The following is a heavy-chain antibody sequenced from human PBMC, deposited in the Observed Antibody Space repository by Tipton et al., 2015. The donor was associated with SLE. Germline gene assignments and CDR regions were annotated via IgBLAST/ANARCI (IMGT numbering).Heavy chain of an antibody. D-gene: IGHD2-21*02. V-gene: IGHV4-59*11. Sequence: TLSLTCSVFGGSISSQYWSWIRQPPGKGLEWIGYVYYRGTTKYNPSLRSRVTISVDASQNQYSLKLTSVTAADTAVYYCARDFFLAYCGCDCYSGAFDIWVQGTMVT. J-gene: IGHJ3*02. CDR1: GGSISSQY. CDR3: ARDFFLAYCGCDCYSGAFDI. CDR2: VYYRGTT.